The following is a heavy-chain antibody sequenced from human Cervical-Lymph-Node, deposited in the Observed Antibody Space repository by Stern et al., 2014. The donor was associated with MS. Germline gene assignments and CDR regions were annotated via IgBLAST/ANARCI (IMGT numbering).Heavy chain of an antibody. CDR3: ARAIGFCSGGNCEPYYYYGIDV. V-gene: IGHV3-9*01. CDR1: GFRFDDYA. Sequence: EVQLVESGGDLVQPGRSLRLSCAASGFRFDDYAMYWVRQAPGKGLEWVSGISWSSGKNGAAYSVKGLFTISRDNVKNSLFLQMNSLRSEDSASYYCARAIGFCSGGNCEPYYYYGIDVWGQGTRVTVSS. CDR2: ISWSSGKN. D-gene: IGHD2-15*01. J-gene: IGHJ6*02.